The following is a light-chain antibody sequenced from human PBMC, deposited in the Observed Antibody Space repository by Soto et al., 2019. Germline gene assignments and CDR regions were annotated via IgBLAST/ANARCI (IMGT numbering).Light chain of an antibody. J-gene: IGKJ2*03. CDR3: QQYDNLPYG. CDR1: QDISNY. CDR2: DAS. V-gene: IGKV1-33*01. Sequence: DMQMTQSPSSLSASVGDRVTITCQASQDISNYLNWYQQKPGKVPKLLIYDASNLEAGVPSRFSGSGSGTDFTFTISSLQPEDIATYYCQQYDNLPYGFGQGTKLEIK.